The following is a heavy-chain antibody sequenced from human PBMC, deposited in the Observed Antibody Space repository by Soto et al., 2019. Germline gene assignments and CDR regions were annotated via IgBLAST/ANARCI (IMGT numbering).Heavy chain of an antibody. CDR3: ATITIFGVVPNYFDY. D-gene: IGHD3-3*01. CDR2: IYNSEST. V-gene: IGHV4-39*01. J-gene: IGHJ4*02. CDR1: GGSISSGSYY. Sequence: PSETLSLTCTVSGGSISSGSYYWGWIRQPPGKGLEWIGSIYNSESTYYNPSLKSRVTISVDTSKNQFSLKLSSVTAADTAVYHCATITIFGVVPNYFDYWGQGTLVTVSS.